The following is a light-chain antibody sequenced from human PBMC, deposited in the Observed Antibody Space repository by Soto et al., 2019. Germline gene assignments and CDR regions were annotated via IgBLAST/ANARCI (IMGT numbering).Light chain of an antibody. J-gene: IGKJ5*01. CDR3: QQYNDWFSIT. V-gene: IGKV3-15*01. CDR1: QSVSSK. CDR2: DTS. Sequence: EIVMTQSPGTLSLSPTERACLXRRSSQSVSSKVAWYRQRPGQAPRLVIYDTSTRATGVPARFSGSGSGTEFTLTISSLQYEDFGVYYCQQYNDWFSITFGQGRRLEI.